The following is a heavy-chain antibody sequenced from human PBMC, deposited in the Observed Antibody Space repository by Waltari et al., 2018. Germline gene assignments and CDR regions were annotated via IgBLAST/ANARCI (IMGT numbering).Heavy chain of an antibody. CDR3: AREGITIFGVVFFDY. CDR1: GGSISSYY. CDR2: IYTSGST. V-gene: IGHV4-4*07. Sequence: QVQLQESGPGLVKPSETLSLTCTVSGGSISSYYWSWIRQPAGKGLEWIGRIYTSGSTNYNPPLKSRVTMSVDTSKNQFSLKLSSVTAADTAVYYCAREGITIFGVVFFDYWGQGTLVTVSS. D-gene: IGHD3-3*01. J-gene: IGHJ4*02.